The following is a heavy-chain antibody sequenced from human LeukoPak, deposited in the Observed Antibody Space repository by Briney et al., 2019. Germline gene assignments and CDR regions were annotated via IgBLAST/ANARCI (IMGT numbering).Heavy chain of an antibody. D-gene: IGHD2-15*01. J-gene: IGHJ6*03. V-gene: IGHV3-7*01. CDR3: ARDRGYCSGGSCNYYYMDV. CDR2: IKHDGSEK. Sequence: PEGSLRLSCAASGFTFNSYWMTWVRQAPGKGLEWVANIKHDGSEKYFVDSVKGRFTISRDNAKNSLYLQMNSLRAEDTAVYYCARDRGYCSGGSCNYYYMDVWGKGTTVTVSS. CDR1: GFTFNSYW.